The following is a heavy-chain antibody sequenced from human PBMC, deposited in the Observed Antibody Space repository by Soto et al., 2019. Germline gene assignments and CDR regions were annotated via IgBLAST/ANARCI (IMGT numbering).Heavy chain of an antibody. Sequence: QVQLQESGSGLVKPSQTLSLTCTVSGGSISSGDYYWSWIRQPPGKGLEWIGYIYYSGSTYYNPSRTRRVPKSVDPSKNQFSLKRSSVTAAEPAVYYCARTIGETTVTLFDYWGQGTRVTVSS. CDR3: ARTIGETTVTLFDY. J-gene: IGHJ4*02. V-gene: IGHV4-30-4*01. CDR2: IYYSGST. D-gene: IGHD4-17*01. CDR1: GGSISSGDYY.